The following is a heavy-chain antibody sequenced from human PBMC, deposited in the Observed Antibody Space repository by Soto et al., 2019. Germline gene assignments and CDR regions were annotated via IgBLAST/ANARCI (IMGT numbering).Heavy chain of an antibody. CDR1: GGSISSSSYY. Sequence: SETLSLTCTVSGGSISSSSYYWGWIRQPPGKGLEWIGSIYYSGSTYYNPSLKSRVTISVDTSKNQFSLKLSSVTAADTAVYYCARQNRASSGYYYVARGCFDYWGQGTLVTVSS. CDR2: IYYSGST. J-gene: IGHJ4*02. V-gene: IGHV4-39*01. CDR3: ARQNRASSGYYYVARGCFDY. D-gene: IGHD3-22*01.